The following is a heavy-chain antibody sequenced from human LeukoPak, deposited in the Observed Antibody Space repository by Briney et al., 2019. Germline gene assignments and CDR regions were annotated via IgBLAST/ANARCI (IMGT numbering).Heavy chain of an antibody. J-gene: IGHJ5*02. CDR3: ARGINWKAPPLDP. Sequence: SETLSLTCAVYGGSFSGYYWSWIRQPPGKGLEWIGEINHSGSTNYSPSLKSRVTISVDTSKNQFSLKLSSVTAADTAVYYCARGINWKAPPLDPWGQGTLVTVSS. CDR2: INHSGST. CDR1: GGSFSGYY. D-gene: IGHD1-1*01. V-gene: IGHV4-34*01.